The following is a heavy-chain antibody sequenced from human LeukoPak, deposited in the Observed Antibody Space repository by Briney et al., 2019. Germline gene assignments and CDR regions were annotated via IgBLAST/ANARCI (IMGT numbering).Heavy chain of an antibody. D-gene: IGHD5-12*01. V-gene: IGHV3-74*01. CDR3: ARGTSGYGYDAFDI. Sequence: GGSLRLSRAASGFTFSGYWVHWVRQAPGKGLVWVSRINSGGSSTSSADSVEGRFTTSRDNTKTTLYLQMNSLRAEDTAVYYCARGTSGYGYDAFDIWGQGTMVTVST. CDR1: GFTFSGYW. J-gene: IGHJ3*02. CDR2: INSGGSST.